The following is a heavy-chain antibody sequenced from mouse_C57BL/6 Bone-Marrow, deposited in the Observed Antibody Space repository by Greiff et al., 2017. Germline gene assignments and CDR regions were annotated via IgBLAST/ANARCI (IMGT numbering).Heavy chain of an antibody. J-gene: IGHJ1*03. Sequence: QVQLQQSGAELVMPGASVKLSCKASGYTFTSYWMHWVKQRPGQGLEWIGEIDPSDSYTNYNQKFKGKSTLTVDKSSRTAYMQLSSLTSEDSAVYYCARNLYSNYWYFDVWCTGTTVTVSS. D-gene: IGHD2-5*01. CDR3: ARNLYSNYWYFDV. CDR2: IDPSDSYT. CDR1: GYTFTSYW. V-gene: IGHV1-69*01.